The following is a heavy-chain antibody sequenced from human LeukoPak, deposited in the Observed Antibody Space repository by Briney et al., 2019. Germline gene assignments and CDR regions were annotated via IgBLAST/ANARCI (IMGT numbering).Heavy chain of an antibody. CDR2: IWYDGSNK. D-gene: IGHD3-22*01. Sequence: GGSLRLSCAASGFTFSNYAMSWVRQAPGKGLEWVAVIWYDGSNKYYADSVKGRFTISRENSKNTLYLQMNSLRAEDTAVYYCARANYDSSHGAFDIWGQGTMVTVSS. V-gene: IGHV3-33*08. J-gene: IGHJ3*02. CDR3: ARANYDSSHGAFDI. CDR1: GFTFSNYA.